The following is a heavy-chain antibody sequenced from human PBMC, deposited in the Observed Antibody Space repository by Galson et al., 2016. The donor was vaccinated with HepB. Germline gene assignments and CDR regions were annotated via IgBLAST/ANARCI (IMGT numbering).Heavy chain of an antibody. Sequence: SLRLSCAASRSTFSNYWMSWVRQAPGKGLEWVANIKQDGSEKSYVDSVKGRFTISRDISKNTLYLQMNSLRADDTALYYCARRGINWGFFDYWGQGTLVTVSS. D-gene: IGHD7-27*01. CDR3: ARRGINWGFFDY. CDR1: RSTFSNYW. CDR2: IKQDGSEK. V-gene: IGHV3-7*05. J-gene: IGHJ4*02.